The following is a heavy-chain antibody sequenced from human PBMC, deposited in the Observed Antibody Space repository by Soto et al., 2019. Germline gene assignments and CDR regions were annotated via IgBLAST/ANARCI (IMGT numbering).Heavy chain of an antibody. Sequence: SETLSLTCTVSGGSISSSSYYWGWIRQPPGKGLEWIGSIYYSGSTYYNPSLKSRVTISVDTSKNQFSLKLSSVTAADTAVYYCARLDYDFWSSAANFDYWGQGTLVTVSS. J-gene: IGHJ4*02. CDR1: GGSISSSSYY. V-gene: IGHV4-39*01. CDR3: ARLDYDFWSSAANFDY. D-gene: IGHD3-3*01. CDR2: IYYSGST.